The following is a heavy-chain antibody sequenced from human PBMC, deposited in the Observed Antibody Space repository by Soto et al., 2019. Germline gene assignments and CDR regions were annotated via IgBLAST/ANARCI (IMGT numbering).Heavy chain of an antibody. CDR3: ARHYGSGVDY. Sequence: PSETLSLTCAVYGGSFSGYYWSWIRQPPGKGLEWIGEINHSGSTNYNPSLKSRVTISVDTSKNQSSLKLSSVTAADTAVYYCARHYGSGVDYWGQGTLVTVSS. CDR1: GGSFSGYY. J-gene: IGHJ4*02. V-gene: IGHV4-34*01. CDR2: INHSGST. D-gene: IGHD3-10*01.